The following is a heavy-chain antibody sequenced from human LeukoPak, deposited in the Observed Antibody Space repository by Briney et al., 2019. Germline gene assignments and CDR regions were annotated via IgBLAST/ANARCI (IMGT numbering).Heavy chain of an antibody. J-gene: IGHJ4*02. CDR1: GFTFSSYW. V-gene: IGHV3-74*01. D-gene: IGHD2-2*03. CDR3: ATGYCSSTSCYAAHY. Sequence: PGGSLRLFCAASGFTFSSYWMHWVRQAPGKGLVWVSRINSDGSSTSYADSVKGRFTIYRDNAQNTLYLQMNSLIAEDTAVYYCATGYCSSTSCYAAHYWGQGTLVTVSS. CDR2: INSDGSST.